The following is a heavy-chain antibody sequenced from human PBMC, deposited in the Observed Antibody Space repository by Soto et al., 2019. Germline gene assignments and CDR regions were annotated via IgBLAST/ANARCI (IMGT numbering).Heavy chain of an antibody. CDR1: GYTFTGYY. CDR2: VNPKSGGT. J-gene: IGHJ4*02. D-gene: IGHD5-12*01. Sequence: QVQLVQSGAEVKKPGASVKVSCMASGYTFTGYYMHWVRQAPGQGLEWMGWVNPKSGGTNYAQRFQGRGTMTRDTSITTAYMELSSLTYDDTAVYYCARANSGDDDEVDYWGQGTLVTVSS. V-gene: IGHV1-2*02. CDR3: ARANSGDDDEVDY.